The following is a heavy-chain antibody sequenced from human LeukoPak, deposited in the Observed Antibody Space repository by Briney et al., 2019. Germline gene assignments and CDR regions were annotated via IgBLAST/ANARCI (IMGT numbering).Heavy chain of an antibody. Sequence: GESLKISCKGSGYSFTSYWIGWVRQMPGKGLEWMGIIYPGDSDTRYSPSFQGQVTISADKSISTAYLQWSSLKASDTAMYYCATSYGSGSQRPIFDYWGQGTLVTVSS. V-gene: IGHV5-51*01. CDR1: GYSFTSYW. J-gene: IGHJ4*02. D-gene: IGHD3-10*01. CDR3: ATSYGSGSQRPIFDY. CDR2: IYPGDSDT.